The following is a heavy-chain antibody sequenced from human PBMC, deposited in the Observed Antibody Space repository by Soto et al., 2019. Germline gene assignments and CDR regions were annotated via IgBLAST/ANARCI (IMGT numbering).Heavy chain of an antibody. CDR2: ISYSGST. Sequence: PSETLSLTCAVSGGSISSYYWSWIRQPPGKGLEWIGYISYSGSTNCNPSLKSRVTISVDTSKNQFSLKVSSVTAADTAVYYCARQMTTLTTFDYWGQGTLVTVSS. CDR3: ARQMTTLTTFDY. J-gene: IGHJ4*02. V-gene: IGHV4-59*01. CDR1: GGSISSYY. D-gene: IGHD4-17*01.